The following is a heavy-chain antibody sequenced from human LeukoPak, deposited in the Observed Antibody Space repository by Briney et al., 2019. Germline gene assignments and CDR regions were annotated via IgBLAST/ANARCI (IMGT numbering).Heavy chain of an antibody. J-gene: IGHJ6*03. CDR1: GFTFNNYA. D-gene: IGHD3-10*01. Sequence: GGSLRLSCAASGFTFNNYAMCWVRQAPGKGLEWVSAISGSGGTTYYADSVKGRFTFSRDNSKNTLYLQVNSLRAEDTAVYYCARFAAGGSYYYYMDVWGKGTTVTVSS. CDR2: ISGSGGTT. CDR3: ARFAAGGSYYYYMDV. V-gene: IGHV3-23*01.